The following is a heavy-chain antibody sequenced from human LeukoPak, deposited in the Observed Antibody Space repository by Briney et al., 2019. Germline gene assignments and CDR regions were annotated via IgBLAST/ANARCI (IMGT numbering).Heavy chain of an antibody. CDR2: IDSDGSGT. J-gene: IGHJ4*02. CDR3: VRSSFPYYFDY. D-gene: IGHD3-3*02. V-gene: IGHV3-74*01. CDR1: GFSFSSYA. Sequence: GGSLTLSCAASGFSFSSYAMNWVRQAPGKGLVWVSRIDSDGSGTTYADSVKGRFTISRDNAKNTLYLQMNSVRGEDTAVYYCVRSSFPYYFDYWGQGALVTVSS.